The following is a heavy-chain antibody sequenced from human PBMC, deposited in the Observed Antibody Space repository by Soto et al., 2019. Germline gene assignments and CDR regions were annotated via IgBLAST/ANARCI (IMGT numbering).Heavy chain of an antibody. V-gene: IGHV4-59*01. CDR1: GGSINAFF. CDR2: IFYSGST. J-gene: IGHJ6*02. CDR3: ATQTGLYYYGMDV. Sequence: QVQLQESGPGLVKPSETLSLTCTVSGGSINAFFWSWVRQPPGKGLESIGYIFYSGSTNYNPSLTSRVTISLATSQPQFSLNLTSVTAADTAVYYCATQTGLYYYGMDVWGQGTTVAVSS.